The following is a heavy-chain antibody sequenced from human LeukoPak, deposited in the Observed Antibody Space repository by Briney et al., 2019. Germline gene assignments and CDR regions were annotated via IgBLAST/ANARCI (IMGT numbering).Heavy chain of an antibody. CDR2: ISWTGGTI. CDR3: TRDRQRNGNVYSLDL. J-gene: IGHJ5*02. V-gene: IGHV3-9*01. D-gene: IGHD2-15*01. Sequence: GRSLRLSCAASGFTFADYVIHCVRHGPREGLEWVLGISWTGGTIGYADSVKGRFFASRDNAKTSVYLQMNGLRPDATALYYCTRDRQRNGNVYSLDLWGRATLVTVSS. CDR1: GFTFADYV.